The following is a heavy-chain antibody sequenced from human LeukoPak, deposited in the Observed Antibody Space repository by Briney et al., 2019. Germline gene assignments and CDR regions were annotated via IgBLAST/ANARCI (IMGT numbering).Heavy chain of an antibody. CDR2: IISDGSYT. Sequence: GGSLRLSCAASGFTFNKYWMHWICQAPGKGLVWVSRIISDGSYTNYADSVKGRFTISRDNAKNTLFLQMNGLRAEDTAVYYCVRDGDNYDFDYWGQGTLVTVSS. CDR1: GFTFNKYW. V-gene: IGHV3-74*01. CDR3: VRDGDNYDFDY. D-gene: IGHD4/OR15-4a*01. J-gene: IGHJ4*02.